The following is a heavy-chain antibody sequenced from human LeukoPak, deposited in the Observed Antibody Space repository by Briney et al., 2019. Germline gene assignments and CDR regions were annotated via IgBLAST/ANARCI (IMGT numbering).Heavy chain of an antibody. CDR1: GFTFSSYS. J-gene: IGHJ3*02. D-gene: IGHD3-3*01. Sequence: GGSLRLSCAASGFTFSSYSMNWVRQAPGKGLEWVSSISSSSSYIYYADSVKGRFTISRDNAKNSLYLQMNSLRAEDTAVYYCARDDEDFWSGYYDAFDIWGQGTVVTVSS. V-gene: IGHV3-21*01. CDR2: ISSSSSYI. CDR3: ARDDEDFWSGYYDAFDI.